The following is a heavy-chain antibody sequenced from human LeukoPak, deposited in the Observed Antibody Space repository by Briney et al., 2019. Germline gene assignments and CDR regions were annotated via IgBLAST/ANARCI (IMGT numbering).Heavy chain of an antibody. V-gene: IGHV4-34*01. J-gene: IGHJ4*02. CDR1: SRSHSCSY. CDR2: IKHTGST. Sequence: SETLSLPCTLQSRSHSCSYWPWTPQPPGGGREWIGEIKHTGSTNYNSSFKSRVTMSDDTHKNQVSLNLTSVTAEDTAFYYCARGPVRLARAYDYWGQGTLVTVSS. D-gene: IGHD3-9*01. CDR3: ARGPVRLARAYDY.